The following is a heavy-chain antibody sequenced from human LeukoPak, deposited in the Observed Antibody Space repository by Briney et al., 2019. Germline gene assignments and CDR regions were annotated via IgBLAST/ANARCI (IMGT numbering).Heavy chain of an antibody. J-gene: IGHJ4*02. CDR1: GYTFTSYA. Sequence: GASVKVSCKASGYTFTSYAMHWVRQAPGQGLEWMGWINTNTGNPTYAQGFTGRFVFSLDTSVSTAYLQISSLKAEDTAVYYCASQVGVPAAMGYNFDYWGQGTLVTVSS. CDR3: ASQVGVPAAMGYNFDY. D-gene: IGHD2-2*01. V-gene: IGHV7-4-1*02. CDR2: INTNTGNP.